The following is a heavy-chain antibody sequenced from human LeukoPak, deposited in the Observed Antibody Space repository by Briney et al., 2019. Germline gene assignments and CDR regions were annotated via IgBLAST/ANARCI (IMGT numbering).Heavy chain of an antibody. V-gene: IGHV4-39*01. CDR3: ARQVADGGAQTA. Sequence: SETLSLTCTVSGGSISSSSYYWGWIRQPPGKGLEWIGSIYYSGSTYYNPSLKSRVTISVDTSKNQFSLKLSSVTAADTAVYYCARQVADGGAQTAWGQGTMVTVSS. CDR2: IYYSGST. D-gene: IGHD2-21*01. J-gene: IGHJ3*01. CDR1: GGSISSSSYY.